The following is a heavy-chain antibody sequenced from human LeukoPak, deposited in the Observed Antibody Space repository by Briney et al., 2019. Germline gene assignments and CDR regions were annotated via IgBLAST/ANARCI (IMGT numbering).Heavy chain of an antibody. Sequence: PSETLSLTCTVSGGSFSNSSYYWGWIRQPPGKGLEWIGSIYYSGSTYYNPSLKSRVTISLDTSKNQFSLKLSSVTAADTAVYYCARLRNVVLFDYWGQGTLVTVSS. CDR2: IYYSGST. CDR3: ARLRNVVLFDY. D-gene: IGHD2-15*01. CDR1: GGSFSNSSYY. V-gene: IGHV4-39*07. J-gene: IGHJ4*02.